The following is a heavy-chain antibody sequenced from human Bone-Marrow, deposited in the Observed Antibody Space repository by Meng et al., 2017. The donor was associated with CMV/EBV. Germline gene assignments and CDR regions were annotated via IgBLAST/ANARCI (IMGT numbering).Heavy chain of an antibody. V-gene: IGHV3-64*01. Sequence: ACGFTFSNYAMHWVRQAPGKGLEYVSVISHNGDTTYFANSVKGRFTISRDNSKNTLYLQMGSLRGEDTAVYHCARGGNCGGNSCYDYWGQGTLVTVSS. J-gene: IGHJ4*02. CDR3: ARGGNCGGNSCYDY. CDR2: ISHNGDTT. CDR1: GFTFSNYA. D-gene: IGHD2-15*01.